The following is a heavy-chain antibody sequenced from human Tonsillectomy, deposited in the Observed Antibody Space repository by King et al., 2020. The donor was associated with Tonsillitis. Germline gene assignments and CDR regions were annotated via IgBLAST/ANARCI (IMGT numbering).Heavy chain of an antibody. CDR3: AGHDRVYYGSGRYHHWFDP. Sequence: VQLQESGPGLVKPSEALSLTCTVSGGSMSRSPYYWGWIRQPPGKGLEWIASIYYSGFTYYNSSLKSRVTMSIDTSKNYFSLKLSSLTAADTAVYYCAGHDRVYYGSGRYHHWFDPWGQGTLVTVSS. J-gene: IGHJ5*02. V-gene: IGHV4-39*07. CDR2: IYYSGFT. CDR1: GGSMSRSPYY. D-gene: IGHD3-10*01.